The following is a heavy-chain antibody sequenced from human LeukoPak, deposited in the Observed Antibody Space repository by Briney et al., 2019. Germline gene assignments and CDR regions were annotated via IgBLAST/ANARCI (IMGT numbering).Heavy chain of an antibody. Sequence: GGSLRLSCAASGFTFSSYGFLWVRQAPGKGLEWVALIWYDGSNTDYADSVKGRFTISRDSSTNTVHLQMSSLRAEDTAVYYCARDIGTWPRSYFDYWGQGTLVAVSS. CDR3: ARDIGTWPRSYFDY. D-gene: IGHD6-6*01. CDR2: IWYDGSNT. J-gene: IGHJ4*02. V-gene: IGHV3-33*01. CDR1: GFTFSSYG.